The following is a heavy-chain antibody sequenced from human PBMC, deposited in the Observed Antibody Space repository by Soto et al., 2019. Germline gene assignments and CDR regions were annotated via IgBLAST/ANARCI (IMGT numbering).Heavy chain of an antibody. CDR2: IWYDGSNK. D-gene: IGHD1-26*01. V-gene: IGHV3-33*01. Sequence: VQLVESGGGVVQPGRSLRLSCAASGFTFSSFGLHWVRQAPGKVLEWVAVIWYDGSNKYYADSVKGRFTISRDNSKNTLYLQMNSLRAEDTAVYYGARSWERLGRDYWRQGTLVTASS. CDR1: GFTFSSFG. CDR3: ARSWERLGRDY. J-gene: IGHJ4*02.